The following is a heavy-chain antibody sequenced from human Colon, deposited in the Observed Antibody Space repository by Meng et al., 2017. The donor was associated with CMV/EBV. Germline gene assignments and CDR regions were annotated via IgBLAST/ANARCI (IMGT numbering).Heavy chain of an antibody. CDR2: ISDSGSST. CDR3: ARTLWFGQFPDQLDD. Sequence: GESLKISCAASGFSFSNYGMAWVRQAPGKGLEWVSVISDSGSSTHYGDSVKGRFTISRDNSKNMLSLQMNNLRVEDTAVYHCARTLWFGQFPDQLDDWGLGTLVTVSS. D-gene: IGHD3-10*01. J-gene: IGHJ4*02. V-gene: IGHV3-23*01. CDR1: GFSFSNYG.